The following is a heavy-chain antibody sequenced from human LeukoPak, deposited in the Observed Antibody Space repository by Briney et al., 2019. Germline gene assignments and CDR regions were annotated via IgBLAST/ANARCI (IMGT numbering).Heavy chain of an antibody. CDR2: IYYSGST. V-gene: IGHV4-59*01. CDR3: AREEAGYYY. Sequence: SETLSLSCTVSGGSISSYYWSWIRQPPGKGLEWIGYIYYSGSTNYNPSLKSRVTISVDTSKNQFSLKLSSVTAADTAVYYCAREEAGYYYWGQGTLVTVSS. D-gene: IGHD3-9*01. J-gene: IGHJ4*02. CDR1: GGSISSYY.